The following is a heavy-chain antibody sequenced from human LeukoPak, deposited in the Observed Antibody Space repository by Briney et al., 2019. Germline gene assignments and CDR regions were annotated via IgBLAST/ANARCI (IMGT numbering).Heavy chain of an antibody. CDR2: ISYGGAT. Sequence: PSETLSLTCTVSGDSISNSYWHWIRQPPGKGLEWIGYISYGGATSSNPSLKSRLSMSVDTSKNDFSLKLTSVTAADTAVYYCARRVLRENYFDYWGQGTLVAVSS. CDR3: ARRVLRENYFDY. D-gene: IGHD5-24*01. CDR1: GDSISNSY. V-gene: IGHV4-59*08. J-gene: IGHJ4*02.